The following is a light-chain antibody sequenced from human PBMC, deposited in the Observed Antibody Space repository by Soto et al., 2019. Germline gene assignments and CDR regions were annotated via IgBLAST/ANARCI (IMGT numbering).Light chain of an antibody. CDR1: QSVLYSSNNKNY. CDR3: QQYYSTPPT. Sequence: DIVMTQSPDSLAVSLGERATINCKSSQSVLYSSNNKNYLAWYQQKPGQPPKLLIYWASTRESGVHDRFSGSGSGTDFTLTISSLQAEDVAVYYCQQYYSTPPTFGQGTKGEIK. V-gene: IGKV4-1*01. CDR2: WAS. J-gene: IGKJ1*01.